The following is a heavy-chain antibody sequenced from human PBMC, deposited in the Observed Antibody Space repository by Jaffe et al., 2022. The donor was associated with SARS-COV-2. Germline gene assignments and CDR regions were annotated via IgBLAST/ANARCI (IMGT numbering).Heavy chain of an antibody. CDR1: GGSISSYY. J-gene: IGHJ4*02. CDR2: IYYSGST. D-gene: IGHD6-19*01. CDR3: ARTVGYSSAYDY. Sequence: QVQLQESGPGLVKPSETLSLTCTVSGGSISSYYWSWIRQPPGKGLEWIGYIYYSGSTNYNPSLKSRVTISVDTSKNQFSLKLSSVTAADTAVYYCARTVGYSSAYDYWGQGTLVTVSS. V-gene: IGHV4-59*08.